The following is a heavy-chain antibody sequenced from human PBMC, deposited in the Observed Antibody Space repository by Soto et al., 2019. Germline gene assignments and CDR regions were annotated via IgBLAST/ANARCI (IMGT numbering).Heavy chain of an antibody. J-gene: IGHJ6*02. Sequence: QVQLVQSGAEVKKPGASVKVSCKASGYTFTSYDINWVRQATGQGLEWMGWMNPNSGNTGYAQKLQGRVTMTRNTSISTAYMELSSLRSEDTAVYYCARGSTYYYDSSGYYYYYGMDVWGQGTTVTVSS. CDR2: MNPNSGNT. CDR3: ARGSTYYYDSSGYYYYYGMDV. D-gene: IGHD3-22*01. CDR1: GYTFTSYD. V-gene: IGHV1-8*01.